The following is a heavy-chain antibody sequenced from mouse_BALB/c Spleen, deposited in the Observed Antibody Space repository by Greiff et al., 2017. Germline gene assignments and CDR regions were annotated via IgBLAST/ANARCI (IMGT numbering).Heavy chain of an antibody. J-gene: IGHJ3*01. CDR3: AKGYDYDGGMFAY. D-gene: IGHD2-4*01. Sequence: EVHLVESGGGLVQPGGSLKLSCAASGFTFSSYTMSWVRQTPEKRLEWVAYISNGGGSTYYPDTVKGRFTISRDNAKNTLYLQMSSLKSEDTAMYYCAKGYDYDGGMFAYWGQGTLVTVSA. CDR1: GFTFSSYT. CDR2: ISNGGGST. V-gene: IGHV5-12-2*01.